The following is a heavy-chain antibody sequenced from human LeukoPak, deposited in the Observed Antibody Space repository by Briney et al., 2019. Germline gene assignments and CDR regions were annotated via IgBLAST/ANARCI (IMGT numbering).Heavy chain of an antibody. D-gene: IGHD4-23*01. J-gene: IGHJ4*02. Sequence: GRSLRLSCAASGFSFSSYGMHWVRQAPGKGLEWVAVIYLDGSNKYYADSVKGRFTISRDNSKNMLYLQLNSLRADDTAVYYCARACGGNSGLTDYWGQGTLVTVSS. CDR2: IYLDGSNK. CDR3: ARACGGNSGLTDY. V-gene: IGHV3-33*01. CDR1: GFSFSSYG.